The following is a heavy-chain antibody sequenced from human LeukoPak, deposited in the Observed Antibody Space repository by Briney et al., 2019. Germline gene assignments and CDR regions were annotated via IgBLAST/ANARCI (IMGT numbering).Heavy chain of an antibody. J-gene: IGHJ4*02. D-gene: IGHD4-17*01. Sequence: PGGSLRLSCAASGFTLRSYAIHWVRQAPGEGLYLVSSISGNGGSTYYADSVKGRFTISRDNSKNTLYLQMNSLRAEDTALYYCAKDQGIAVTRVLVDYWGQGTLVTVSS. CDR2: ISGNGGST. V-gene: IGHV3-23*01. CDR3: AKDQGIAVTRVLVDY. CDR1: GFTLRSYA.